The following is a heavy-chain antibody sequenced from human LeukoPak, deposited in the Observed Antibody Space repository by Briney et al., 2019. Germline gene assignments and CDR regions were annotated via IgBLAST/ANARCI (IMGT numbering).Heavy chain of an antibody. CDR3: AREVSYDSSGYAIYYFDY. D-gene: IGHD3-22*01. J-gene: IGHJ4*02. CDR2: IYYSGST. Sequence: PSETLSLTCTVSGGSISSYYWSWIRQPPGKGLGWIGYIYYSGSTNYNPSLKSRVTISVDTSKNQFSLKLSSVTAADTAVYYCAREVSYDSSGYAIYYFDYWGQGTLVTVSS. CDR1: GGSISSYY. V-gene: IGHV4-59*01.